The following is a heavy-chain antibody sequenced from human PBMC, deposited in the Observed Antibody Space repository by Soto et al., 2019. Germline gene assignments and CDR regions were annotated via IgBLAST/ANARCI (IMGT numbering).Heavy chain of an antibody. Sequence: EVQLVESGGDLVQPGGSLRLSCAASGFTFSTYWMTWVRQAPGRGLEWVANIRKDASVIHYADSVEGRFTISRDNAKKSLYLQMSSLRAEYTAVYFCARDLSPADGNLFYDAVDIWGQGTVVTVSS. J-gene: IGHJ3*02. CDR2: IRKDASVI. D-gene: IGHD2-2*01. V-gene: IGHV3-7*01. CDR1: GFTFSTYW. CDR3: ARDLSPADGNLFYDAVDI.